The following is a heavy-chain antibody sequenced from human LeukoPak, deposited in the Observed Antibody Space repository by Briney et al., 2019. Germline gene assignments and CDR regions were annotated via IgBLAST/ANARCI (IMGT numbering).Heavy chain of an antibody. J-gene: IGHJ6*03. V-gene: IGHV4-59*01. Sequence: SETLSLTCTVSGGSISSYYWSWIRQPPGKGLEWIGYIYYSGSTNYNPSLKSRVTISVDTSKNQFSLKLSSVTAADTAVYYCARGINRPNCSSTSCYEGYYYYYMDVWGKGTTVTISS. CDR2: IYYSGST. CDR3: ARGINRPNCSSTSCYEGYYYYYMDV. D-gene: IGHD2-2*01. CDR1: GGSISSYY.